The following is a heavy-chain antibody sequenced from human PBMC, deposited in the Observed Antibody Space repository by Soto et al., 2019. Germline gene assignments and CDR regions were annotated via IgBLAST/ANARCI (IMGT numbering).Heavy chain of an antibody. CDR1: GYTFTGYY. D-gene: IGHD6-6*01. J-gene: IGHJ6*02. V-gene: IGHV1-2*02. Sequence: RASVKVSCKASGYTFTGYYMHWVRPAPGQGLEWMGWINPNSGGTNYAQKFQGRVTMTRDTSISTAYMELSRLRSDDTAVYYCARSRRQVVYNGMDVWGQGTTVTVSS. CDR2: INPNSGGT. CDR3: ARSRRQVVYNGMDV.